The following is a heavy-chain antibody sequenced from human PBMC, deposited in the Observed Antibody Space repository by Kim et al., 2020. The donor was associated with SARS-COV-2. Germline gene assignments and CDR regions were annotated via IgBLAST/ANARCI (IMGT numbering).Heavy chain of an antibody. V-gene: IGHV4-59*01. J-gene: IGHJ3*02. Sequence: NYHPSLKSRVTISVDTAKNQFSLKLSSVTAADTAVYYCARVGPRVAFDIWGQGTMVTVSS. D-gene: IGHD1-26*01. CDR3: ARVGPRVAFDI.